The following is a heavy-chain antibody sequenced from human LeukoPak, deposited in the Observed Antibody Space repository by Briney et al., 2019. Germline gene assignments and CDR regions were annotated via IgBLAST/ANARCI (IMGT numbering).Heavy chain of an antibody. CDR1: GFTFDDYT. CDR2: ISWDGGST. V-gene: IGHV3-43*01. D-gene: IGHD3-3*02. J-gene: IGHJ6*02. CDR3: AKDIFEFLELYGMDV. Sequence: GGSLRLSCAASGFTFDDYTMHWVRQAPGKGLEWVSLISWDGGSTYYADSVKGRFTISRDNSKNSLYLQMNSLRTEGTALYYCAKDIFEFLELYGMDVWGQGTTVTVSS.